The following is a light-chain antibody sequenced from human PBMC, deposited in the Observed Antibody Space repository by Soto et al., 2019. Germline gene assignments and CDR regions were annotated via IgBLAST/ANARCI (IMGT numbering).Light chain of an antibody. CDR1: QSVSNN. J-gene: IGKJ5*01. Sequence: EIVMTQSPASLSVSPGEKATLSCRASQSVSNNLAWYQQKPGQAPRVLIYGASSRATGIPDTFSGSVSGTEFTLTISSLQSADFAVYYGQQYNNWPPITVGQVTRLEIK. V-gene: IGKV3D-15*01. CDR2: GAS. CDR3: QQYNNWPPIT.